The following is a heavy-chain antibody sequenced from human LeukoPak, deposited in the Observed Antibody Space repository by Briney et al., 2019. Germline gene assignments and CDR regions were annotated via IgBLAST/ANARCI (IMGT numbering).Heavy chain of an antibody. V-gene: IGHV3-72*01. CDR2: IRNKVKSYTT. CDR3: ARVSRWQILGNYLEY. J-gene: IGHJ4*02. Sequence: LSGRSLRLSCAASGFTFTDHFMDWVRQAPGKGLEWVGRIRNKVKSYTTEYAASVKGRFTISRDDSKNSVYLQMNSLKTEDTAVYYCARVSRWQILGNYLEYWGQGTRVTVSS. CDR1: GFTFTDHF. D-gene: IGHD1-26*01.